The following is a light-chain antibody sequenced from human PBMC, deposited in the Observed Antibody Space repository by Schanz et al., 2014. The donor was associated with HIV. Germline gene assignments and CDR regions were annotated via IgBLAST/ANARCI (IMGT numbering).Light chain of an antibody. V-gene: IGKV1-5*03. Sequence: DIQMTQSPSTLSASVGDRVTITCRASQSISSWLAWYQQKPGKVPKLLIYKASSLESGVPSRFSGSGSGTEFTLTISSLQTDDFATYYCQQYNSYSPWTFGQGTKVEIK. J-gene: IGKJ1*01. CDR2: KAS. CDR3: QQYNSYSPWT. CDR1: QSISSW.